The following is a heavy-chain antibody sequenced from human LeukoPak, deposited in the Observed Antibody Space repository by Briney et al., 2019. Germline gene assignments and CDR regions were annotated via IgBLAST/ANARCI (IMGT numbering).Heavy chain of an antibody. D-gene: IGHD3-22*01. CDR3: ASQPWDSSAYYLYWYFDL. J-gene: IGHJ2*01. CDR1: GGSISSSSYY. Sequence: SETLSLTCTVSGGSISSSSYYWSWIRQPPGKGLEWIGSIHYSGSTYYNPSLKSRVTISADTSKNQFSLKLSSVTAADTAMYDCASQPWDSSAYYLYWYFDLWGRGTLVTVSS. CDR2: IHYSGST. V-gene: IGHV4-39*01.